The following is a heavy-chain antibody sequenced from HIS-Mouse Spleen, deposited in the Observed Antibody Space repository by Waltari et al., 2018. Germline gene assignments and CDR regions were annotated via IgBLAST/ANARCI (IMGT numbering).Heavy chain of an antibody. D-gene: IGHD6-13*01. CDR1: GGSMSSRTCH. CDR3: AREIPYSSSWYDWYFAL. J-gene: IGHJ2*01. CDR2: IYYSGST. V-gene: IGHV4-39*07. Sequence: LQLQDAGPGLVKPSSTLSLPRPVSGGSMSSRTCHWLWFRQPPGKGLEWIGSIYYSGSTYYNPSLKSGVTISVDTSKNQFSLKLSSVTAADTAVYYCAREIPYSSSWYDWYFALWGRGTLVTVSS.